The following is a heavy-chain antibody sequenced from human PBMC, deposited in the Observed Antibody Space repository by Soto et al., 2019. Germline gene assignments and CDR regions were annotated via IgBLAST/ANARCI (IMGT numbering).Heavy chain of an antibody. V-gene: IGHV2-5*02. J-gene: IGHJ4*02. CDR2: IYWDDDK. CDR3: AHSSYYYDSSGYYGGTLFDY. CDR1: GFSLSTSGVG. D-gene: IGHD3-22*01. Sequence: SGPTLVNPTQTLTLTCTFSGFSLSTSGVGVGWIRQPPGKALEWLALIYWDDDKRYSPSLKSRLTITKDTSKNQVVLTMTNMDPVDTATYYCAHSSYYYDSSGYYGGTLFDYWGQGTLVTVSS.